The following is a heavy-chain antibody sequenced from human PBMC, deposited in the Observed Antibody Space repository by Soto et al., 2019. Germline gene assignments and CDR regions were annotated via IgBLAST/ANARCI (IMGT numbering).Heavy chain of an antibody. CDR1: GYSFTGHY. J-gene: IGHJ4*02. CDR3: GRGRSGQIVVFY. CDR2: IGPESGAT. Sequence: ASVKVSCKTSGYSFTGHYIHWVRQAPEQGPEWMGEIGPESGATRYAQRFQGRVTMTRDMSITTVYMELNNLSPDDTAVYYCGRGRSGQIVVFYWGQGTPVTVSS. D-gene: IGHD1-26*01. V-gene: IGHV1-2*02.